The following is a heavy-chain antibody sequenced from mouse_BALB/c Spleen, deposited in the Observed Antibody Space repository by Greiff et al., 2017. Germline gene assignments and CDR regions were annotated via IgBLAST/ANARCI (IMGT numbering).Heavy chain of an antibody. D-gene: IGHD2-2*01. CDR2: IWGDGST. CDR3: ARDQEGYGLHYAMDY. V-gene: IGHV2-6-7*01. CDR1: GFSLTGYG. Sequence: QVQLKESGPGLVAPSQSLSITCTVSGFSLTGYGVNWVRQPPGKGLEWLGMIWGDGSTDYNSALKSRLGISKDNSKSQVFLKMNSLQTDDTARYYCARDQEGYGLHYAMDYWGQGTSVSVSS. J-gene: IGHJ4*01.